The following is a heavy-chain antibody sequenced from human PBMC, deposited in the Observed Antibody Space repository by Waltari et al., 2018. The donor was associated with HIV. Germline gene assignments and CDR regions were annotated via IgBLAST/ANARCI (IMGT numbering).Heavy chain of an antibody. D-gene: IGHD1-26*01. Sequence: QVQLVESGGGVVQPGRSLRLSCAASGFTFTTYGMHWVRQAPGKGLEWVALIWHDGSKTYDADSLKGRFTIARDNSKNTLYLQMNSLRGEDTAVYYCARQVGAALFDYWGQGALVTVSS. CDR3: ARQVGAALFDY. V-gene: IGHV3-33*01. CDR2: IWHDGSKT. CDR1: GFTFTTYG. J-gene: IGHJ4*02.